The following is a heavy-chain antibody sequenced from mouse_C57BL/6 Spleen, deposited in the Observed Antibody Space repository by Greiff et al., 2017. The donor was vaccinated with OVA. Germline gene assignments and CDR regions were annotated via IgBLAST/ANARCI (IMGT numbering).Heavy chain of an antibody. D-gene: IGHD1-1*01. J-gene: IGHJ3*01. CDR1: GFNIKDYY. CDR3: TSVITTVVEGFAY. V-gene: IGHV14-1*01. CDR2: IDPEDGDT. Sequence: EVQLKQSGAELVRPGASVKLSCTASGFNIKDYYMHWVKQRPEQGLEWIGRIDPEDGDTEYAPKFQGKATMTADTSSNTAYLQLSSLTSEDTAVYYCTSVITTVVEGFAYWGQGTLVTVSA.